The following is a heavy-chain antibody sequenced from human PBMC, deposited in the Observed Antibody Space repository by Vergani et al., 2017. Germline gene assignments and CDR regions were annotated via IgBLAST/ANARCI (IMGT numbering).Heavy chain of an antibody. D-gene: IGHD3-10*01. Sequence: EVQLLESGGGLVQPGGSLRLSCAASGFPFSSYAMNWVRQAPGKGLEWVSAISGSGDSTYYADSVKGRFTISRDNSKNTLYLQMNSLRAEDTAVYYCAKDVSGDGLFYYFDYWGQGTLVTVSS. CDR2: ISGSGDST. CDR1: GFPFSSYA. J-gene: IGHJ4*02. V-gene: IGHV3-23*01. CDR3: AKDVSGDGLFYYFDY.